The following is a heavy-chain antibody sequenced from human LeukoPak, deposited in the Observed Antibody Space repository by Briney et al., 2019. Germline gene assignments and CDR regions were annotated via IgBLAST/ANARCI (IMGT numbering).Heavy chain of an antibody. D-gene: IGHD3-22*01. CDR2: FNSDGSST. CDR3: ARGFDSSGQDY. J-gene: IGHJ4*02. Sequence: GGSLRLSCAASGFTFSSYWMHWVRQAPGKGLVWASRFNSDGSSTSYADSVKGRFTISRDYAKNTLFLQMNSLRAEDTAVYYCARGFDSSGQDYWGQGTLVTVSS. CDR1: GFTFSSYW. V-gene: IGHV3-74*01.